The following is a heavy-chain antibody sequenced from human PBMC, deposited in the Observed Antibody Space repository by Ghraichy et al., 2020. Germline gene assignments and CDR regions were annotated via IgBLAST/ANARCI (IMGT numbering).Heavy chain of an antibody. V-gene: IGHV4-59*01. CDR1: NGSISDYY. J-gene: IGHJ2*01. D-gene: IGHD3-10*01. CDR3: ARLVRDSFGSGRTAGVVRYFDL. CDR2: IYFSGSA. Sequence: SETLSLTCSVSNGSISDYYWSWIRQPPGKGLEWIGYIYFSGSANYNPSLKSRLTMSIDTSKNQFSLKMRSVTAADTAVYYWARLVRDSFGSGRTAGVVRYFDLWGRGTLVTVSS.